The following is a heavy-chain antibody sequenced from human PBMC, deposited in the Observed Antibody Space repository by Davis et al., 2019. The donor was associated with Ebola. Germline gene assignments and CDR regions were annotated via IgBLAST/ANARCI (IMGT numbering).Heavy chain of an antibody. J-gene: IGHJ5*02. V-gene: IGHV3-23*01. CDR3: AKDPLYYGSGSDYQNWFDP. CDR1: GFPFSNLA. CDR2: ISGGGANT. Sequence: GESLKISCAVSGFPFSNLAMSWVRQAPGKGLEWVSAISGGGANTYYADSVKGRLTISRDNSKNTLYLQMNSLRAEDTAVYYCAKDPLYYGSGSDYQNWFDPWGQGTLVTVSS. D-gene: IGHD3-10*01.